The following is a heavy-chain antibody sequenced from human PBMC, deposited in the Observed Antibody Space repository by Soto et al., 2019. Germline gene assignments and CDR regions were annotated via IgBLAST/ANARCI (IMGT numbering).Heavy chain of an antibody. CDR1: GNTFTSYD. Sequence: ASGNVSCKAYGNTFTSYDITWVLQATGHGLEWMGWINPNSGNIGDAQKFQGRVTMTRDTAIRTAYMEVSRLRSDDTAVYYCARGRASGSYYLLDYWGQGTLVTVSS. J-gene: IGHJ4*02. D-gene: IGHD3-10*01. V-gene: IGHV1-8*01. CDR3: ARGRASGSYYLLDY. CDR2: INPNSGNI.